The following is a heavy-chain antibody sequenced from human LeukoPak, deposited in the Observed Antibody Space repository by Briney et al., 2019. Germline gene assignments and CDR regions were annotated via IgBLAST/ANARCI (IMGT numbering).Heavy chain of an antibody. J-gene: IGHJ4*02. CDR3: ARYHPNLPRGY. CDR2: IYIDANT. CDR1: GFIVSSNY. Sequence: GGSLRLSCAASGFIVSSNYMSWVRQAPGKGLEWVSVIYIDANTFYADSVKGRFTISRDDSKNTVYLQMNNLRAEDTAVYYCARYHPNLPRGYWGQGTLVTVSS. D-gene: IGHD1-1*01. V-gene: IGHV3-53*01.